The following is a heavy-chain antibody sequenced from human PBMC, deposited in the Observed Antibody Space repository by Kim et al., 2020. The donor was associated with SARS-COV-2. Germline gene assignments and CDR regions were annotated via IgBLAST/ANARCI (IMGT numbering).Heavy chain of an antibody. V-gene: IGHV1-46*01. J-gene: IGHJ4*02. CDR2: T. CDR3: ARFAPAEALDY. D-gene: IGHD6-13*01. Sequence: TSYAQKFQGRVTMTRDTSTSTVDMELSSLRSEDTAVYYCARFAPAEALDYWGQGTLVTVSS.